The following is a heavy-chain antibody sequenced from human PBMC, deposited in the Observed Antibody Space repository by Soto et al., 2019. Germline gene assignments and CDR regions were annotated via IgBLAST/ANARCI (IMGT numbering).Heavy chain of an antibody. V-gene: IGHV3-48*02. J-gene: IGHJ5*02. Sequence: PGGSLRLSCAACGFTFSSNWMHWVRQAPGRGLEWVSYISSTSSTIYYADSVRGRFTISRDNAKYSLYLQMNSLRDEDTAVYYCAREAAADYLNWFDRWGQGPLVTVSS. CDR3: AREAAADYLNWFDR. D-gene: IGHD6-13*01. CDR1: GFTFSSNW. CDR2: ISSTSSTI.